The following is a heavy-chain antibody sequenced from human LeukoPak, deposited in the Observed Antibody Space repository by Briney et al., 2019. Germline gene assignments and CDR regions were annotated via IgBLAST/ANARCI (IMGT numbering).Heavy chain of an antibody. CDR3: ARDRNYYGSGSLDY. Sequence: PGGSLRLSCAASGFTFSGYSMNWVRQAPGKGLEWVSSISSTSRYIFYADSVKGRFTISRDNAKNSLYLQMNSLGAEDTAVYYCARDRNYYGSGSLDYWGQGTLVTVSS. V-gene: IGHV3-21*01. CDR2: ISSTSRYI. J-gene: IGHJ4*02. D-gene: IGHD3-10*01. CDR1: GFTFSGYS.